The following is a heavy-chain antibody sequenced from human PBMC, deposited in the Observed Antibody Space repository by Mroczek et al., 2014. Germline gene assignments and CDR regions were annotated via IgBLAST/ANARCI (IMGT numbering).Heavy chain of an antibody. CDR2: ISYDGSNK. CDR1: GFTFSSYG. Sequence: QVQLVQSGGGVVQPGRSLRLSCAASGFTFSSYGMHWVRQAPGKGLEWVAVISYDGSNKYYADSVKGRFTISRDNSKNTLYLQMNSLRAEDTAVYYCAKQLNRRIAVADPFDYWGQGTLVTVSS. CDR3: AKQLNRRIAVADPFDY. J-gene: IGHJ4*02. V-gene: IGHV3-30*18. D-gene: IGHD6-19*01.